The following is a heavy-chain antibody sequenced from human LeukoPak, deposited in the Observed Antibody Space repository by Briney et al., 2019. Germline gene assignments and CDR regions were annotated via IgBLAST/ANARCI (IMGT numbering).Heavy chain of an antibody. CDR3: ARGAGWYNY. CDR2: IYYSGST. D-gene: IGHD6-19*01. V-gene: IGHV4-59*01. J-gene: IGHJ4*02. CDR1: GDSINSDY. Sequence: SETLSLTCTVSGDSINSDYWSWLRQPPGKGLEWIGYIYYSGSTNYNPSLKSRITISVDTSKKEFSLKLSSVTAADTAVYYCARGAGWYNYWGQGILVTVSS.